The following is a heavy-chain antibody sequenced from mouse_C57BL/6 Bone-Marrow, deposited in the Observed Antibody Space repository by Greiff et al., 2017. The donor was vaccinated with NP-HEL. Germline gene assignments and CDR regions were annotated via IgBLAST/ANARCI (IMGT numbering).Heavy chain of an antibody. J-gene: IGHJ1*03. CDR2: IRRGGSS. V-gene: IGHV2-5*01. CDR3: AKRGLGRKYFDV. Sequence: VKLLESGPGLVQPSQSLSITCAVSGFSLTSYGVHWVRQSPGKGLEWLGVIRRGGSSAYNPAFMSRLSITKDNTKSQVFFRMNSQQADDTAIYYCAKRGLGRKYFDVWGTGTTVTVSS. CDR1: GFSLTSYG. D-gene: IGHD4-1*01.